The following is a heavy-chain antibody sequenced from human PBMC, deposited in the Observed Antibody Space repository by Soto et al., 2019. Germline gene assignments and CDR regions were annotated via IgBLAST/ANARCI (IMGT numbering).Heavy chain of an antibody. D-gene: IGHD3-22*01. CDR1: GGTFSSYA. V-gene: IGHV1-69*13. CDR2: IIPIFGTA. CDR3: ARSTETYYYDSSGYYPSDY. Sequence: SVRVSCKXSGGTFSSYAISWVRQAPGQGLEWMGGIIPIFGTANYAQKFQGRVTITADESTSTAYMELSSLRSEDTAVYYCARSTETYYYDSSGYYPSDYWGQGTLVTVSS. J-gene: IGHJ4*02.